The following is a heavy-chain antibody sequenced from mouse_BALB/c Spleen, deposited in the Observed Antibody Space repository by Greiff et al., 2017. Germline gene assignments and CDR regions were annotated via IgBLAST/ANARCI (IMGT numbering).Heavy chain of an antibody. J-gene: IGHJ2*01. CDR2: IDPSDSYT. Sequence: QVQLQQPGAELVKPGASVKMSCKASGYTFTSYWMHWVKQRPGQGLEWIGVIDPSDSYTSYNQKFKGKATLTVDTSSSTAYMQLSSLTSEDSAVYYCTRGKLFQPPLLDYWGQGTTLTVSS. D-gene: IGHD6-1*01. CDR1: GYTFTSYW. V-gene: IGHV1S127*01. CDR3: TRGKLFQPPLLDY.